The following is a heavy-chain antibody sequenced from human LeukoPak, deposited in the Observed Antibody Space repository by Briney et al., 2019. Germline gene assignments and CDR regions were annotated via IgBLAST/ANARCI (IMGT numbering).Heavy chain of an antibody. J-gene: IGHJ4*02. CDR2: IVVGSGNT. V-gene: IGHV1-58*01. Sequence: SVKVSCKASGFTFTSSAVQWVRQARGQRLEWIGWIVVGSGNTNYAQKFQGRVTITADESTSTAYMELSSLRSEDTAVYYCARGGYYYDSSGYYSTLPYYFDYWGQGTLVTVSS. CDR1: GFTFTSSA. D-gene: IGHD3-22*01. CDR3: ARGGYYYDSSGYYSTLPYYFDY.